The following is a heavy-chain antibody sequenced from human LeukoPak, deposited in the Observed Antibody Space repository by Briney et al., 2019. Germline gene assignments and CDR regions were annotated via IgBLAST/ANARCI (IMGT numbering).Heavy chain of an antibody. J-gene: IGHJ6*03. Sequence: ASVKVSCKASGYTFTSYAMNWVRQAPGQGLEWMGWISAYNGNTNYAQKLQGRVTMTTDTSTSTAYMELRSLRSDDTAVYYCARDAYCSSTSCYSYYYYMDVWGKGTTVTISS. V-gene: IGHV1-18*01. D-gene: IGHD2-2*01. CDR2: ISAYNGNT. CDR1: GYTFTSYA. CDR3: ARDAYCSSTSCYSYYYYMDV.